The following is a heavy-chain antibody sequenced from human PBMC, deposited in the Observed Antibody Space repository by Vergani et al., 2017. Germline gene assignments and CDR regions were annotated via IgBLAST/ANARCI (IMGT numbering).Heavy chain of an antibody. V-gene: IGHV4-31*03. CDR2: IYYSGST. CDR1: GGSISSGGYY. CDR3: RYYYGSGRPYYFDY. Sequence: QVQLQESGPGLVKPSQTLSLTSTVSGGSISSGGYYWSWIRQHPGKGLEWIGYIYYSGSTYYNPSLKSRVTISVDTSKNQFSLKLSSVTAADTAVYYCRYYYGSGRPYYFDYWGQGTLVTVSS. D-gene: IGHD3-10*01. J-gene: IGHJ4*02.